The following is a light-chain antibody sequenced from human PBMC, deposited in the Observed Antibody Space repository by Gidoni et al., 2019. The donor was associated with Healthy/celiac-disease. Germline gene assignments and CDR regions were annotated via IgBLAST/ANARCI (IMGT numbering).Light chain of an antibody. V-gene: IGLV3-21*03. J-gene: IGLJ2*01. CDR1: NIGSKI. CDR3: QVSASSSDNVV. Sequence: SYVLTPPPSEEAAPGKTARITCGGNNIGSKIVHWYQQQPGPAPVLFVYDGSDRPSGIPVRFAGSNSGNTATLTITRVEAGEEAVYYCQVSASSSDNVVFGGGTNLTVL. CDR2: DGS.